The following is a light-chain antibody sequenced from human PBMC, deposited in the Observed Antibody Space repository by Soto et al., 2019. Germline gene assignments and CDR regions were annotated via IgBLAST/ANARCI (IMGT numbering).Light chain of an antibody. J-gene: IGLJ1*01. CDR3: SSYTSSSTLNYG. CDR1: SSEVGSYNY. Sequence: LTLSASASRPPGHSIHISWPGISSEVGSYNYVSWYQQHPGKAPKLMIYDVSNRPSGVSNRFSGSKSGNTASLTISGLQAEDEADYYCSSYTSSSTLNYGFGTGTKVTV. CDR2: DVS. V-gene: IGLV2-14*01.